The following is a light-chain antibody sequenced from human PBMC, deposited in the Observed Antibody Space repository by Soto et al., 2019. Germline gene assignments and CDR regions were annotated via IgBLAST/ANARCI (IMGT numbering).Light chain of an antibody. CDR2: GAS. CDR3: QQYVTSPEWT. CDR1: QSVSSSY. Sequence: EIVLTQSPGTLSLSPGERATLSCRASQSVSSSYLAWYQQKPGQAPRLLIYGASSRATGIPDRFSGGGSGTDFTLTINRLEPEDFAVYYCQQYVTSPEWTFGQGTKVDIK. V-gene: IGKV3-20*01. J-gene: IGKJ1*01.